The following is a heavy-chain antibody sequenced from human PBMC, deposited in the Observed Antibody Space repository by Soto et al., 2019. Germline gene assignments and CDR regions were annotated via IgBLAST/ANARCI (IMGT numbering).Heavy chain of an antibody. D-gene: IGHD2-8*01. CDR3: ARDSVRYCRDGVCYQGYYFCAMDV. CDR1: GYTFTSYG. V-gene: IGHV1-18*01. CDR2: ISASNGNT. Sequence: QVQLVQSGAEVKNSGASVKVSCKASGYTFTSYGFSWVRQAPGQGLEWMGWISASNGNTNYAQKLQGRVTMTTDTSTGTADMDLRSLRSDDTDTYYCARDSVRYCRDGVCYQGYYFCAMDVWGQGTTVTVS. J-gene: IGHJ6*02.